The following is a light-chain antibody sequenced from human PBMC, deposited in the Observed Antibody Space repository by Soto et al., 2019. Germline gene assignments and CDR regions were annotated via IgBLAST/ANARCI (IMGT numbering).Light chain of an antibody. CDR3: QHYFDWPPWT. CDR1: QSIGSS. CDR2: DAS. J-gene: IGKJ1*01. V-gene: IGKV3-11*01. Sequence: EIVLTQSPDTLSLSPGERATLSCRASQSIGSSLAWYQQKPGQAPRLLIYDASTRAPGIPARFSGSGSGTEFTLTISSLQSEDFAVYYCQHYFDWPPWTFGQGTKVDIK.